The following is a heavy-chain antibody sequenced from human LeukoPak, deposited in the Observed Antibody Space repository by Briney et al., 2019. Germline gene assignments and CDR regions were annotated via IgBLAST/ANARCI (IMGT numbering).Heavy chain of an antibody. D-gene: IGHD3-10*01. J-gene: IGHJ5*02. Sequence: ASVKVSCKASGGTFSSYAISWVRQAPGQGLEWMGRIIPILGIANYAQKFQGRVTITADKSTSTAYMELSSLRSEDTAVYYCARAYYYGSGSLNWFDPWGQGTLVTVSS. CDR1: GGTFSSYA. CDR2: IIPILGIA. V-gene: IGHV1-69*04. CDR3: ARAYYYGSGSLNWFDP.